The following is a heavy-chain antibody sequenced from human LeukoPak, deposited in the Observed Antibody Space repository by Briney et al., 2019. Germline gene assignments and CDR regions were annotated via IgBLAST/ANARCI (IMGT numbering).Heavy chain of an antibody. CDR1: GFTFSGSA. Sequence: PGGSLRLSCAASGFTFSGSAMHWVRQASGKGLEWVGRIRSKANSYATAYAASVKGRFTISRDDSKNTAYLQMNSLKTEDTAVYYCTRHEYCSGGSCYFEISDYWGQGTLVTVSS. CDR3: TRHEYCSGGSCYFEISDY. D-gene: IGHD2-15*01. CDR2: IRSKANSYAT. V-gene: IGHV3-73*01. J-gene: IGHJ4*02.